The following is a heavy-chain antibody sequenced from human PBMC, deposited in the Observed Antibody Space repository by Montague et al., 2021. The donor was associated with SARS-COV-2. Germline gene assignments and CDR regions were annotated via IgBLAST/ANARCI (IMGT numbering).Heavy chain of an antibody. J-gene: IGHJ6*02. CDR1: GGSISSGGYY. CDR3: ARANYYVMTSKAYAMDV. V-gene: IGHV4-31*03. Sequence: SETLSLTCTVSGGSISSGGYYWSWVRQPPGKGLDWIGYIFYRGGTYYXPSLKSRVSMSVDTSKIQFSLNLTSVTAADTAVYYCARANYYVMTSKAYAMDVWGQGTTVTVSS. CDR2: IFYRGGT. D-gene: IGHD3-16*01.